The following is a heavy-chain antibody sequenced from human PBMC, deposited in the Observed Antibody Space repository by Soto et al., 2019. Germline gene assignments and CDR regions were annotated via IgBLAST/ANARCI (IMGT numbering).Heavy chain of an antibody. V-gene: IGHV5-51*01. J-gene: IGHJ6*04. CDR1: GYSFTSYW. Sequence: GESLKISCKGSGYSFTSYWVGWVRQMPGKGLEWMGIIYPGDSDTRYSPSFQGQVTISADKSISTAYLQWSSLKASDTAMYYCARQGLEAAAGTHYYYGMDVWGKGTTVTVSS. D-gene: IGHD6-13*01. CDR3: ARQGLEAAAGTHYYYGMDV. CDR2: IYPGDSDT.